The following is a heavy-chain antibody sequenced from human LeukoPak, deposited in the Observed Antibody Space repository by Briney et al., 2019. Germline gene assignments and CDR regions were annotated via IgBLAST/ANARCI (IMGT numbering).Heavy chain of an antibody. D-gene: IGHD6-19*01. CDR3: ARRSSGLGWFDP. Sequence: PSETLSLTCTVSSGSISSYYWSWIRQPPGKGLEWIGYIYYSGSTNCNPSLRSRVTISVDTSKNQFSLKLSSVTAADTAVYYCARRSSGLGWFDPWGQGTLVTVSS. V-gene: IGHV4-59*08. CDR1: SGSISSYY. CDR2: IYYSGST. J-gene: IGHJ5*02.